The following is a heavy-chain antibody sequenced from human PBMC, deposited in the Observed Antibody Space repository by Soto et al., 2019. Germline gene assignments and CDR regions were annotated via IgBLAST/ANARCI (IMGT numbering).Heavy chain of an antibody. Sequence: ASVKVSCKASGYTFTGYYMHWVRQAPGQGLEWMGWINPNSGGTNYAQKFQGWVTMTRDTSISTAYMELSRLRSDDTAVYYCARAGVRGVASYYYYYMDVWGKGTTVTVSS. D-gene: IGHD3-10*01. J-gene: IGHJ6*03. CDR3: ARAGVRGVASYYYYYMDV. CDR2: INPNSGGT. V-gene: IGHV1-2*04. CDR1: GYTFTGYY.